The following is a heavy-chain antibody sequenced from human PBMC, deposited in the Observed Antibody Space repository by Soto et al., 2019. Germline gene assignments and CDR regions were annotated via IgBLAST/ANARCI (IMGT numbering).Heavy chain of an antibody. Sequence: GGSLRLSCAASGFTFSSYGMHWVRQAPGKGLEWVAVISYDGSNKYYADSVKGRFTISRDNSKNTLYLQMNSLRAEDTAVYYCAKDSSGSYYASHFDYWGQGTLVTVSS. CDR3: AKDSSGSYYASHFDY. J-gene: IGHJ4*02. CDR1: GFTFSSYG. CDR2: ISYDGSNK. V-gene: IGHV3-30*18. D-gene: IGHD3-10*01.